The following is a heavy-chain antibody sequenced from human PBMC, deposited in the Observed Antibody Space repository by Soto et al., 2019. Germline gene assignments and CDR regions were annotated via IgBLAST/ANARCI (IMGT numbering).Heavy chain of an antibody. CDR2: IAFNSGNT. Sequence: EVQLVESGGGWVQPGRSLRLSCAASGFTFDDYAMHWVRQAPGKGLEWVSGIAFNSGNTAYADSVKGRFTISRDNAKNSLYLQMNSLRAEDTALYYCAKDLRTSWIFGNFDSWGQGTLVTASS. CDR3: AKDLRTSWIFGNFDS. V-gene: IGHV3-9*01. D-gene: IGHD3-3*01. CDR1: GFTFDDYA. J-gene: IGHJ4*02.